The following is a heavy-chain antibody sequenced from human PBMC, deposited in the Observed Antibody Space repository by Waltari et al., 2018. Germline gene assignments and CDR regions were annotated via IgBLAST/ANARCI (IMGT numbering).Heavy chain of an antibody. J-gene: IGHJ6*02. D-gene: IGHD6-13*01. Sequence: QVQLQESGPGLVKPSETLSLTCAVSGYSISSGYYWGWIRQPPGNGLEWIGSIYHSGSTYYNPSLKSRVTISVDTSKNQFSLKLSSVTAADTAVYYCATSIAAAGTHGMDVWGQGTTVTVSS. CDR2: IYHSGST. CDR1: GYSISSGYY. V-gene: IGHV4-38-2*01. CDR3: ATSIAAAGTHGMDV.